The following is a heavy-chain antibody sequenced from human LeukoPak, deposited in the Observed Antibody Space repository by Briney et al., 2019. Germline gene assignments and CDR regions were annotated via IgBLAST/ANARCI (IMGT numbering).Heavy chain of an antibody. CDR2: INPNSGGT. Sequence: GASVKVSCKASGYTFTGYYMHWVRQAPGQGLEWMGWINPNSGGTNYAQKFQGRVTMTRDTSISTAYMELSRLRSDDTAVYNCARDQDSSGYYAYWGQGTLVTVSS. CDR1: GYTFTGYY. D-gene: IGHD3-22*01. CDR3: ARDQDSSGYYAY. J-gene: IGHJ4*02. V-gene: IGHV1-2*02.